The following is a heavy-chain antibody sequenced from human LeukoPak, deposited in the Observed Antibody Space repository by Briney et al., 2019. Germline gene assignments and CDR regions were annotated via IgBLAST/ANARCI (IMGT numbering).Heavy chain of an antibody. D-gene: IGHD2-21*01. CDR3: ARVPPFFCGADCHHYYFDY. Sequence: ASVKVSCKVSGYTLTELSMHWVRQAPGKGLEWMGWISAYDAATNYAQNFQGRVTMTTDTSTSTAYMELRSLRSDDTAVYFCARVPPFFCGADCHHYYFDYWGQGTLVTVPS. CDR2: ISAYDAAT. J-gene: IGHJ4*02. CDR1: GYTLTELS. V-gene: IGHV1-18*01.